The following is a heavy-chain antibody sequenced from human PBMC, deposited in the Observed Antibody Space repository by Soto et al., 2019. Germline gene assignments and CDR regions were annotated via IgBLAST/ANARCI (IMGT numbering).Heavy chain of an antibody. CDR3: ARQVYDDSSGYYSDY. J-gene: IGHJ4*02. D-gene: IGHD3-22*01. V-gene: IGHV5-51*01. CDR1: GYSFTSYW. CDR2: IYPGDSGT. Sequence: LGESLKISCKGSGYSFTSYWIGWVRQMPGKGLEWMGIIYPGDSGTRYSPSFQGQVTISADKSISTAYLQWSSLKASDTAMYYCARQVYDDSSGYYSDYWGQGTLVTVSS.